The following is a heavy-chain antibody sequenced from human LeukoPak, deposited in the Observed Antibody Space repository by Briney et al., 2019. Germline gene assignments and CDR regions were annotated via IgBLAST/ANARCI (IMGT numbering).Heavy chain of an antibody. J-gene: IGHJ6*04. CDR3: ARDRRDIVVVVAATYYYYGMDV. V-gene: IGHV3-30*04. D-gene: IGHD2-15*01. CDR1: GFTFSSYA. CDR2: ISYDGSNK. Sequence: GRSLRLSCAASGFTFSSYAMHWVRQAPGKGLEWVAVISYDGSNKYYADSVKGRFTISRDNSKNTLYLQMNSLRAEDTAVYYCARDRRDIVVVVAATYYYYGMDVWGKGTTVTVSS.